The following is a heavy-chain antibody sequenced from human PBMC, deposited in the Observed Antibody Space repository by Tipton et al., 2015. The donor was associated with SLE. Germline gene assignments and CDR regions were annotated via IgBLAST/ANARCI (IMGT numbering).Heavy chain of an antibody. CDR3: AREAAGVEIATNTLTG. CDR2: INSDGSST. CDR1: GFTFSSYW. J-gene: IGHJ4*02. V-gene: IGHV3-74*01. Sequence: SLRLSCAASGFTFSSYWMHWVRQAPGKGLVWVSRINSDGSSTSYADSVKGRFTISRDNAKNTLYLQMNSLRAEDTAVYYCAREAAGVEIATNTLTGWGQGTLVTVSS. D-gene: IGHD5-24*01.